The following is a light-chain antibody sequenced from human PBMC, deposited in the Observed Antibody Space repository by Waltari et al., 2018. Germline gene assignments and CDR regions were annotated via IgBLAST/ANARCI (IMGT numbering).Light chain of an antibody. J-gene: IGLJ3*02. CDR2: EVY. CDR1: SSNIGSYNL. Sequence: QSALIQPASVSGSPGQSLTIPCTGTSSNIGSYNLVPRYQQYPGKAPKVMIYEVYKRPSGVSNRFAGSKSGNTASLTISGLQAEDETDYYCCSYAGSNSWVFGGGTKVTVL. CDR3: CSYAGSNSWV. V-gene: IGLV2-23*02.